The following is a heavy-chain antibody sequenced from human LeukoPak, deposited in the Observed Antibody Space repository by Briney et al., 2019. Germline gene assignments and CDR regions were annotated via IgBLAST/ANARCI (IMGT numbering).Heavy chain of an antibody. D-gene: IGHD2-2*01. V-gene: IGHV4-34*01. CDR1: GGSFSGYY. Sequence: TSETLSLTCAVYGGSFSGYYWSWIRQPPGKGLEWIGEINHSGSTNYNPSLKSRVTISVDTSKNQFSLKLSSVTAADTAVYYCARHRQAAMLYWFDPWGQGTLVTVS. J-gene: IGHJ5*02. CDR2: INHSGST. CDR3: ARHRQAAMLYWFDP.